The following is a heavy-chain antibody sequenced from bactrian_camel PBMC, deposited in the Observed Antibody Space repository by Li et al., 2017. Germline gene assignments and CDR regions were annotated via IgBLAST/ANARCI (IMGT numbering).Heavy chain of an antibody. Sequence: VQLVESGGGSVEAGGSLRLSCTHSGYISSRHCMGWFRQAPGKAREGVAAIDSDGSKTYYSDSVKGRFTISQDNAKSTTWLQMNNLKLDDTAMYYCAPDSSPQMGCYWTRGTQVTVS. CDR2: IDSDGSKT. V-gene: IGHV3S31*01. D-gene: IGHD3*01. CDR1: GYISSRHC. CDR3: APDSSPQMGCY. J-gene: IGHJ4*01.